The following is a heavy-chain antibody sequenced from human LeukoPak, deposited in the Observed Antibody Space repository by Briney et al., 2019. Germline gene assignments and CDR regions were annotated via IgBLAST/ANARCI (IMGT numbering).Heavy chain of an antibody. CDR3: ARGGTSGYSSTRHFWGGNYYFDY. CDR1: GGSISSSSYY. V-gene: IGHV4-39*07. Sequence: SETLSLTCTVSGGSISSSSYYWGWIRQPPGKGLEWIGSIYYSGSTYYNPSLKSRVTISVDTSKNQFSLKLSSVTAEDTAVYYCARGGTSGYSSTRHFWGGNYYFDYWGQGSLVTVSS. D-gene: IGHD2-2*01. CDR2: IYYSGST. J-gene: IGHJ4*02.